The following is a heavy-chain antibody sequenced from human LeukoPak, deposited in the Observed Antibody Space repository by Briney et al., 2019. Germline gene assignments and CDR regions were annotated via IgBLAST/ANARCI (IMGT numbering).Heavy chain of an antibody. V-gene: IGHV3-33*08. CDR2: IWYDGSNK. CDR1: GFTFSSYW. D-gene: IGHD1-26*01. Sequence: GGSLRLSRAASGFTFSSYWMSWVRQAPGKGLEWVAVIWYDGSNKYYADSVKGRFTISRDNSKNTPYLQMNSLRAEDTAVYYCARGSPPVEPWELRYYFDYWGQGTLVTVSS. J-gene: IGHJ4*02. CDR3: ARGSPPVEPWELRYYFDY.